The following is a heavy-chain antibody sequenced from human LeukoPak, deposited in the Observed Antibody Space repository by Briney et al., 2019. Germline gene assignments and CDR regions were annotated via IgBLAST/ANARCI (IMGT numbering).Heavy chain of an antibody. CDR2: INSDGSST. J-gene: IGHJ4*02. CDR1: GFTFSSYW. CDR3: VKEDCSGGSCYFDY. D-gene: IGHD2-15*01. Sequence: GGSLRLSCAASGFTFSSYWMHWVRQAPGKGLVWVSRINSDGSSTSYADSVKGRFTISRDNSKNTLYLQMSSLRAEDTAVYYCVKEDCSGGSCYFDYWGQGTLVTVSS. V-gene: IGHV3-74*01.